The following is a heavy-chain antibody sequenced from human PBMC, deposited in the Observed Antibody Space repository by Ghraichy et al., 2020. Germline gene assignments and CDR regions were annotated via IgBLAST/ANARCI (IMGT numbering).Heavy chain of an antibody. D-gene: IGHD3-22*01. Sequence: SETLSLTCTVSGGSISSNSYYWGWIRQPPGKGLEWIGSIWYRGSTYYNPSLKSRVTISVDTSKNQFSLKLSSVTAAATALYYCARLPSIIESGYYYGSYFDYWGQGTLVTVSS. CDR1: GGSISSNSYY. CDR2: IWYRGST. CDR3: ARLPSIIESGYYYGSYFDY. V-gene: IGHV4-39*01. J-gene: IGHJ4*02.